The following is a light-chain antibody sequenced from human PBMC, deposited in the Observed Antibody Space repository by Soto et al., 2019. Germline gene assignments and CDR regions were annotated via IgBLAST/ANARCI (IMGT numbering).Light chain of an antibody. Sequence: QSALIQPPSVSGSPGQSVTISCTGTSSDVGSYDYVSWYQQHPGTVPKPILYNVNNQPSGVPDRFSGSRSGTSASLAISGLRSEDEGDYYCAAWDDSLSGVVFGGGTKVTVL. V-gene: IGLV2-11*01. J-gene: IGLJ2*01. CDR3: AAWDDSLSGVV. CDR1: SSDVGSYDY. CDR2: NVN.